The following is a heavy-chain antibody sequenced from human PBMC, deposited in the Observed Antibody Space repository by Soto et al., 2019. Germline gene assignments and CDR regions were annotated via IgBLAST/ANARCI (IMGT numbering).Heavy chain of an antibody. Sequence: QVQLVESGGGVVQPGRSLRLSCAASGFTFSSYGMHWVRQAPGKGLEWVAVISYDGSNKYYADSVKGRFTISRDNSKNTLYLQMNSLRAEDTAVYYCAKDRWAAAATSYNWFDPWGQGTLVTVSS. CDR2: ISYDGSNK. CDR1: GFTFSSYG. V-gene: IGHV3-30*18. D-gene: IGHD2-2*01. CDR3: AKDRWAAAATSYNWFDP. J-gene: IGHJ5*02.